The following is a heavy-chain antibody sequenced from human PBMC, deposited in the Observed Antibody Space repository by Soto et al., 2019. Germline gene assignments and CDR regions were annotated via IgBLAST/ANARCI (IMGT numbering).Heavy chain of an antibody. CDR3: VYGYYFDY. CDR2: ISSSGSTI. V-gene: IGHV3-48*03. J-gene: IGHJ4*02. CDR1: GFTFGSYE. D-gene: IGHD3-10*01. Sequence: AGGSLRLSCAASGFTFGSYEMNWVRQAPGEGLEWVSFISSSGSTIYYADSVKGRFTISRDNAKNSLYLQMNSLRAEDTAVYYCVYGYYFDYWGQGTLVTVSS.